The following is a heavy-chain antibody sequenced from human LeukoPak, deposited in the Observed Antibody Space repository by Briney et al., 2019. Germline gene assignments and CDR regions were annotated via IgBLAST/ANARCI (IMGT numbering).Heavy chain of an antibody. J-gene: IGHJ5*02. CDR2: INSNLGNA. CDR1: GYPFSAYY. CDR3: ARDFGRNYFDP. D-gene: IGHD3-10*01. V-gene: IGHV1-2*02. Sequence: ASVKVSCKASGYPFSAYYMHWVRQAPGQGLEWMGWINSNLGNASYAQKFQGRVTMTRDTSISTAYMELSRLTSDDTAVYYCARDFGRNYFDPWGQGGLVTVSS.